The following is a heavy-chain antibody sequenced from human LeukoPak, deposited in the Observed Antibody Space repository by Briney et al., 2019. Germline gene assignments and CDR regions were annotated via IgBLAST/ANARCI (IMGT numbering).Heavy chain of an antibody. CDR2: ISGSGGST. Sequence: GGSLRLSCAASGFTFSSCAMSWVRQAPGKGLEWVSAISGSGGSTYYADSVKGRFTISRDNSKNTLYLQMNSLRAEDTAVYYCAKSLRVYYSHNWFDPWGQGTLVTVSS. CDR3: AKSLRVYYSHNWFDP. D-gene: IGHD2-21*01. J-gene: IGHJ5*02. V-gene: IGHV3-23*01. CDR1: GFTFSSCA.